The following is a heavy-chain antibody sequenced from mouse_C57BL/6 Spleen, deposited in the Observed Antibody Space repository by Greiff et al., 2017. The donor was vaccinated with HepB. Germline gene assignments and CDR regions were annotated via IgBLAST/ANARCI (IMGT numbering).Heavy chain of an antibody. CDR2: IHPNSGST. CDR1: GYTFTSYW. CDR3: AREGSYGNYPVFIDY. V-gene: IGHV1-64*01. Sequence: QVQLQQPGAELVKPGASVTLSCKASGYTFTSYWMHWVKQRPGQGLEWIGMIHPNSGSTNYNEKFKSKATLTVDKSSSTAYMQLSSLTSEDSAVYDCAREGSYGNYPVFIDYWGQGTTLTVSS. J-gene: IGHJ2*01. D-gene: IGHD2-1*01.